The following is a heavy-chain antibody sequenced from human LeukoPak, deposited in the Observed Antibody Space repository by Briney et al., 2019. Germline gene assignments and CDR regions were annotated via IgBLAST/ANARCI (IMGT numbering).Heavy chain of an antibody. CDR2: ISSSGSTI. CDR1: GFTFSSYE. V-gene: IGHV3-48*03. D-gene: IGHD6-6*01. CDR3: AREYSSSSGSVFDS. Sequence: PGVSLRLSCAASGFTFSSYEMNWVRQAPGKGLEWVSYISSSGSTIYYADSVKGRFTISRDNAKNSLYLQMNSLRAEDTAVYYCAREYSSSSGSVFDSWGQGALVTVSS. J-gene: IGHJ4*02.